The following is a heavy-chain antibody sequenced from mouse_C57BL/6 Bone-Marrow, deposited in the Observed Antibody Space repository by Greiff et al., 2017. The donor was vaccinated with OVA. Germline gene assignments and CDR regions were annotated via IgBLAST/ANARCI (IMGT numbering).Heavy chain of an antibody. CDR3: ARTYYYGSSPYYYAMDY. J-gene: IGHJ4*01. CDR1: GFSLTSYG. CDR2: IWSGGST. D-gene: IGHD1-1*01. V-gene: IGHV2-2*01. Sequence: QVKLQQSGPGLVQPSQSLSITCTVSGFSLTSYGVHWVRQSPGKGLEWLGVIWSGGSTDYNAAFISRLSISKDNSKSQVFFKMNSLQADDTAIYYCARTYYYGSSPYYYAMDYWGQGTSVTVSS.